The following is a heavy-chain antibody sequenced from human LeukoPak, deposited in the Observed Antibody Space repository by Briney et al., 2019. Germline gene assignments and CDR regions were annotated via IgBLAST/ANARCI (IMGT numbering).Heavy chain of an antibody. D-gene: IGHD2-15*01. CDR1: GFIVSSNY. CDR2: IYSGGST. J-gene: IGHJ4*02. CDR3: AKVPGSLNFDY. V-gene: IGHV3-66*01. Sequence: GGSLRLSCAAFGFIVSSNYMSWVRQAPGKGLEWVSVIYSGGSTYYADSVKGRFTISRDNSKNTLYLQMNSLRAEDTAVYYCAKVPGSLNFDYWGQGTLVTVSS.